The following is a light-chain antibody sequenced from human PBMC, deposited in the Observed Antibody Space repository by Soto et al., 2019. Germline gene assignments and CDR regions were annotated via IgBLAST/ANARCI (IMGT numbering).Light chain of an antibody. CDR2: SNN. CDR3: ATWDESLYGPV. Sequence: QSALTQPPSASGTPGQRVTISCSGSSSNIGSNTVNWYQQLPGTAPKLLIYSNNQRPSGVPDRFSGSKSGTSASLAISGLQSEDEADYYCATWDESLYGPVFGGGTKVTVL. CDR1: SSNIGSNT. V-gene: IGLV1-44*01. J-gene: IGLJ2*01.